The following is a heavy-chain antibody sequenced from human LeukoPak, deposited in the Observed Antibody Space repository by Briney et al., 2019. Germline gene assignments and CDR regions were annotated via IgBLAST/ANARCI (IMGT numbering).Heavy chain of an antibody. Sequence: PSETLSLTCAVYGESFSGYYWSWIRQPPGKGLEWIGEINHSGSTNYNPSLKSRVTIDTSKNQFSLKLSSVTAADTAVYYCARHNTCSGGSCYSGPRHFDYWGQGTLVTVSS. CDR2: INHSGST. CDR1: GESFSGYY. V-gene: IGHV4-34*01. J-gene: IGHJ4*02. CDR3: ARHNTCSGGSCYSGPRHFDY. D-gene: IGHD2-15*01.